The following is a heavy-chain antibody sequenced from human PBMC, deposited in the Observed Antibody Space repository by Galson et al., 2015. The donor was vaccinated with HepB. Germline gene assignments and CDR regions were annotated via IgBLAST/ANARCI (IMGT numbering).Heavy chain of an antibody. CDR1: GFTFSSYS. J-gene: IGHJ4*02. V-gene: IGHV3-21*01. Sequence: SLRLSCAASGFTFSSYSMNWVRQAPGKGLEWVSSISSSSSYIYYADSVKGRFTISRDNAKNSLYLQMNSLRAEDTAVYYCARDPGTSYDFWSGYIYYFDYWGQGTLVTVSS. CDR3: ARDPGTSYDFWSGYIYYFDY. D-gene: IGHD3-3*01. CDR2: ISSSSSYI.